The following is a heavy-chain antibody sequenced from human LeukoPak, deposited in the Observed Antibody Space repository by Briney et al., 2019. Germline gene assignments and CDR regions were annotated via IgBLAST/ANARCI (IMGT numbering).Heavy chain of an antibody. D-gene: IGHD3-16*01. Sequence: ASVKVSCKASGYTFISKGIHWVRQAPGQRLEWMAWINTDNSNTKRSQTLLGRVTITRDTSATTAYMELSSLRFEDTAVYYCARSTGSGGYFDFWGQGTLVTVSS. CDR2: INTDNSNT. V-gene: IGHV1-3*04. J-gene: IGHJ4*02. CDR3: ARSTGSGGYFDF. CDR1: GYTFISKG.